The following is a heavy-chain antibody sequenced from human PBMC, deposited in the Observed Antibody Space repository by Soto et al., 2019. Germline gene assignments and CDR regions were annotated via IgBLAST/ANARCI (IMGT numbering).Heavy chain of an antibody. V-gene: IGHV6-1*01. CDR3: ARDEGIAVAGRVYYYYYYMDV. CDR1: GDSVSSNSAA. Sequence: QSQTLSLTCAISGDSVSSNSAAWNWIRQSPSRGLEWLGRTYYRSKWYNDYAVSVKSRITINPDTSKNQFSLQLNYVTPEDTAVYYCARDEGIAVAGRVYYYYYYMDVWGKGTTVTVSS. J-gene: IGHJ6*03. D-gene: IGHD6-19*01. CDR2: TYYRSKWYN.